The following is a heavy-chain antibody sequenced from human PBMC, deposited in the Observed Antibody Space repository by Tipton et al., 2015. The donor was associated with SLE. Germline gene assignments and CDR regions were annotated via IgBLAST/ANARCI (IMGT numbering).Heavy chain of an antibody. CDR3: AKDLTMIVGDAFDI. CDR2: IWFDGSNK. J-gene: IGHJ3*02. CDR1: GFTFSTYG. Sequence: SLRLSCAASGFTFSTYGMHWVRQAPGKGLEWVAVIWFDGSNKYYADSVKGRFTISRDNSKNTLYLQMNSLRAEDTAVYYCAKDLTMIVGDAFDILGQGTMITVSS. V-gene: IGHV3-33*06. D-gene: IGHD3-22*01.